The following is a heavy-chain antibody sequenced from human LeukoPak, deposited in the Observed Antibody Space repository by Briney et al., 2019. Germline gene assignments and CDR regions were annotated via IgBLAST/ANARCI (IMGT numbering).Heavy chain of an antibody. Sequence: GGSLRLSCAASGFTFRSYAMHWVRQAPGKGLEWVAVISNDGTNKYYADSVRGRFTISRDNSKNTLYLQMNSLRVEDTAVYYCARMGGRFGYSYGGLDYWGQGTLVTVSS. CDR3: ARMGGRFGYSYGGLDY. CDR2: ISNDGTNK. V-gene: IGHV3-30-3*01. D-gene: IGHD5-18*01. CDR1: GFTFRSYA. J-gene: IGHJ4*02.